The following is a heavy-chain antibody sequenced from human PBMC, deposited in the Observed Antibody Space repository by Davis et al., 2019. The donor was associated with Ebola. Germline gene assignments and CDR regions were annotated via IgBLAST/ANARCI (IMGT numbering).Heavy chain of an antibody. D-gene: IGHD3-10*01. V-gene: IGHV3-30*18. CDR2: ISYDGSNK. CDR1: GFTFSSYG. CDR3: AKSSGALGKGHYYGMDV. J-gene: IGHJ6*04. Sequence: GESLKISCAASGFTFSSYGMHWVRQAPGKGLEWVAVISYDGSNKYYADSVKGRFTISRDNSKNTLYLQMNSLRAEDTAVYYCAKSSGALGKGHYYGMDVWGKGTTVTVSS.